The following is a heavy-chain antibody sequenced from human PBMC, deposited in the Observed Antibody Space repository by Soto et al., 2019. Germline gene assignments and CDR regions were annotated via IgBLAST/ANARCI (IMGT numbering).Heavy chain of an antibody. CDR3: ASDAGVVINPYYFDY. Sequence: ASVKVSCKASGYTFTSYYMHWVRQAPGQGLEWMGIINPSGGSTSYAQKFQGRVTMTRDTSTRTVYMELSSLRSEDTAVYYCASDAGVVINPYYFDYWGQGTLVTVAS. J-gene: IGHJ4*02. CDR2: INPSGGST. V-gene: IGHV1-46*01. CDR1: GYTFTSYY. D-gene: IGHD3-3*01.